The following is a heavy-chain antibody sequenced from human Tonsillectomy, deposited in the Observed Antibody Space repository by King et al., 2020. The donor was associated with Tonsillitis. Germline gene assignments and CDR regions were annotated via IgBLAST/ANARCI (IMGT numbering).Heavy chain of an antibody. CDR3: VREMLTGSCADY. J-gene: IGHJ4*02. V-gene: IGHV3-23*04. CDR1: GFTFRSYA. Sequence: QLVQSGGGLVQPGGPLRLACAASGFTFRSYALSWVRQSPGKVLQWVSAISGRGYKTYYIDFVKGRFTISRDNSKKTVSLQMNSLRAEDTGVYYCVREMLTGSCADYWGQGTLVTVSS. D-gene: IGHD2-15*01. CDR2: ISGRGYKT.